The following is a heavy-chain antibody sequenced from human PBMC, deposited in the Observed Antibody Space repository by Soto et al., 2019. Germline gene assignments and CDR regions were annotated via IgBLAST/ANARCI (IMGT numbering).Heavy chain of an antibody. CDR1: GFTFSDHY. CDR3: ARDLGHCSGGSCYPY. J-gene: IGHJ4*02. CDR2: TRNKANSYTT. Sequence: EVQLVESGGGLVQPGGSLRLSCAASGFTFSDHYMDWVRQAPGKGLEWVGRTRNKANSYTTEYAASVKGRFTISRDDSKNSLYLQMNSLKTEDTAVYYCARDLGHCSGGSCYPYWGQGTLVTVSS. V-gene: IGHV3-72*01. D-gene: IGHD2-15*01.